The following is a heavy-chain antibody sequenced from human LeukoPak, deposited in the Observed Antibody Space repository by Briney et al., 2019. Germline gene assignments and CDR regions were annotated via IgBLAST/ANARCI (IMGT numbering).Heavy chain of an antibody. CDR1: GGTFSSYA. J-gene: IGHJ4*02. CDR3: ARDYYGSGSYYKADY. D-gene: IGHD3-10*01. Sequence: AASVKVSCKASGGTFSSYAISRVRQAPGQGLEWMGRIIPILGIANYAQKFQGRVTITADKSTSTAYMELSSLRSEDTAVYYCARDYYGSGSYYKADYWGQGTLVTVSS. CDR2: IIPILGIA. V-gene: IGHV1-69*04.